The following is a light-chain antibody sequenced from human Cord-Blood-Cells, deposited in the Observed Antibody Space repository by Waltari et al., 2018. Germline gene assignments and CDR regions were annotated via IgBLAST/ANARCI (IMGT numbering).Light chain of an antibody. J-gene: IGLJ2*01. Sequence: SSELTQDPAVSVALGQTVRITCQGASLRSYYASWYQQKQGQAPVLFIYGKNNRPSGIPDRFSGSSSGNTASLTITGAQAEDEADYYCNSRDSSGNHVVFGGGTKLTVL. CDR1: SLRSYY. CDR2: GKN. V-gene: IGLV3-19*01. CDR3: NSRDSSGNHVV.